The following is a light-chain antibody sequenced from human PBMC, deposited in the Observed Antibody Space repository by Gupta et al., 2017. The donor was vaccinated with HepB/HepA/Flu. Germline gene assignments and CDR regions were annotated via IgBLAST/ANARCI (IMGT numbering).Light chain of an antibody. Sequence: DIQLTQSPSSLSASIRDTVTLSCRASQSVSPFLNWYQVKPGKVPKILISTTSTLQPGVPPRFSASRSATNFSLTIAGLQPEDFATYYCQQGSTRPYTFGQGTKLDI. CDR3: QQGSTRPYT. V-gene: IGKV1-39*01. CDR1: QSVSPF. J-gene: IGKJ2*01. CDR2: TTS.